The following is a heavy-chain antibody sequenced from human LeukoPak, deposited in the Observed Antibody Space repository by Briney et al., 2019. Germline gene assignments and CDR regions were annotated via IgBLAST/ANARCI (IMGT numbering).Heavy chain of an antibody. Sequence: HWASVKVSCKASGYTFTNYGISWVRQAPGQGLEWMGWISVYNGNTNYAQKLQGRVTMTTDTSTSTAYMELRSLRSDDTAVYYCARDLWFGELLGSPKKNYYYYMDVWGKGTTVTISS. CDR1: GYTFTNYG. D-gene: IGHD3-10*01. J-gene: IGHJ6*03. V-gene: IGHV1-18*01. CDR2: ISVYNGNT. CDR3: ARDLWFGELLGSPKKNYYYYMDV.